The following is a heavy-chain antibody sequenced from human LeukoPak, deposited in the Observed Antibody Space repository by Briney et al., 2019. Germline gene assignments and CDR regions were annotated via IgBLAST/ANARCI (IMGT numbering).Heavy chain of an antibody. CDR1: GFTVSSNY. D-gene: IGHD2-15*01. Sequence: GGSLRLSCAASGFTVSSNYMSWVRQAPGKGLEWVAFIRYDGSNKYYADSVKGRFTISRDNSKNTLYLQMNSLRAEDTAVYYCAKVAPPGIVVVVAATLFLDYWGQGTLVTVSS. V-gene: IGHV3-30*02. J-gene: IGHJ4*02. CDR3: AKVAPPGIVVVVAATLFLDY. CDR2: IRYDGSNK.